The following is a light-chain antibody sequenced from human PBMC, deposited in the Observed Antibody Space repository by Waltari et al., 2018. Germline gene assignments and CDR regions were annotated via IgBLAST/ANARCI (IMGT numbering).Light chain of an antibody. CDR1: SLRRFY. Sequence: SSELTQVPSVSVALGQTVRITCQGDSLRRFYASWYQQRPGQAPILVLYGQNNRPSGIPDRFSGSTSGNTASLTITGAQAEDEADYYCHSRDTSSTRVFGGGTRLTV. V-gene: IGLV3-19*01. CDR2: GQN. J-gene: IGLJ2*01. CDR3: HSRDTSSTRV.